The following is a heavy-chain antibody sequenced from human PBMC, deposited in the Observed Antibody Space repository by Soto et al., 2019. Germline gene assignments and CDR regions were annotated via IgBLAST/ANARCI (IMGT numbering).Heavy chain of an antibody. Sequence: KVYCQSSGCTFSSYASMWVRHAPGQGLEWMGGIIPIFGTANYAQKFQVRVTITADKSTSTAYMELSSLRSEDTAVYYCARTYGDYPRYYFDYWGQRTLVTVSS. J-gene: IGHJ4*02. CDR3: ARTYGDYPRYYFDY. D-gene: IGHD4-17*01. V-gene: IGHV1-69*06. CDR1: GCTFSSYA. CDR2: IIPIFGTA.